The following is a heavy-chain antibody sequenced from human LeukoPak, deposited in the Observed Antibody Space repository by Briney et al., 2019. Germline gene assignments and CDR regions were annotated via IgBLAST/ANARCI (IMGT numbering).Heavy chain of an antibody. J-gene: IGHJ4*02. CDR1: GGSISSGSYY. CDR3: AREIGRGTGTFDY. CDR2: IYTSGST. D-gene: IGHD3-10*01. Sequence: PSETLSLTCTVSGGSISSGSYYWGWVRQPAGKGLEWIGRIYTSGSTNYNPSLKSRVTISVDTSKNQFSLKLSSVTAADPAVYYCAREIGRGTGTFDYWGQGTLVTVSS. V-gene: IGHV4-61*02.